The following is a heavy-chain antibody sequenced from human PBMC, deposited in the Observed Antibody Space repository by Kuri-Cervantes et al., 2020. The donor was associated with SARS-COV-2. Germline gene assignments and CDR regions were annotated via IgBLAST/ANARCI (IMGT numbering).Heavy chain of an antibody. V-gene: IGHV3-33*08. J-gene: IGHJ4*02. CDR3: ERYTVRGVIRYYFDY. CDR2: IWYDGSNK. CDR1: GFTFSSYG. D-gene: IGHD3-16*02. Sequence: GESLKISCAASGFTFSSYGMHWVRQATGKWLEWVAVIWYDGSNKYYADSVKGRFTISRDNSKNTLYLQMYSLRAEDTAVYYCERYTVRGVIRYYFDYCGQGTLVTVSS.